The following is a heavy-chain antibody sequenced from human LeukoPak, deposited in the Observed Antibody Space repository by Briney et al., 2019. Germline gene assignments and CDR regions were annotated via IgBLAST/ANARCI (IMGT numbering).Heavy chain of an antibody. D-gene: IGHD3-16*01. CDR3: ARQKGAYFDY. CDR2: IYPGDSDT. CDR1: GYSFTNSW. Sequence: GESLKISCKGSGYSFTNSWIAWVRQMPARGLEWMGIIYPGDSDTRHSPSFQSQVIMSADKPISTAYLQWSSLKASDTAMYYCARQKGAYFDYWGQGNLVTVSS. J-gene: IGHJ4*02. V-gene: IGHV5-51*01.